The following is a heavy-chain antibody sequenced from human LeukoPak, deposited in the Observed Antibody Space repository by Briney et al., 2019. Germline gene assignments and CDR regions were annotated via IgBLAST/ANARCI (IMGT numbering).Heavy chain of an antibody. CDR3: AKNVVVVAASLVRFDY. D-gene: IGHD2-15*01. V-gene: IGHV3-23*01. Sequence: PGGSLRLSCAASGFTFSTYSMNWVRQAPGKGLEWVSAISGSGGSTYYADSVKGRFTISRDNSKNTLYLQMNSLRAEDTAVYYCAKNVVVVAASLVRFDYWGQGTLVTVSS. CDR1: GFTFSTYS. CDR2: ISGSGGST. J-gene: IGHJ4*02.